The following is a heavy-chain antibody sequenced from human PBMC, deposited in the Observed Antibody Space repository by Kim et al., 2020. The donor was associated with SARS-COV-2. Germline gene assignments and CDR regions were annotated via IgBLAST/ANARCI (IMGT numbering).Heavy chain of an antibody. Sequence: GGSLRLSCAASGFTVSSNYMSWVRQAPGKGLEWVSVIYSGGSTYYADSVKGRFTISRDNSKNTLYLQMNSLRAEDTAVYYCARDSPPYRSSWGLDAFDIWGQGTMVTVSS. CDR2: IYSGGST. V-gene: IGHV3-53*01. D-gene: IGHD6-13*01. CDR3: ARDSPPYRSSWGLDAFDI. CDR1: GFTVSSNY. J-gene: IGHJ3*02.